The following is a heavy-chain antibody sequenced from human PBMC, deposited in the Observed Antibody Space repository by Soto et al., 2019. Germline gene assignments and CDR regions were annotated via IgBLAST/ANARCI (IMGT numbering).Heavy chain of an antibody. CDR2: IFAGGST. CDR1: GFTVSNNY. D-gene: IGHD4-17*01. Sequence: GGSLRLSCAASGFTVSNNYMSWVRQAPGKGLEWVSVIFAGGSTYYADSVTGRFTISRDSSKNTLYLQMNSLRADDTAVYYCAREGKVTTLVPLNDYWGQRTLVTVSS. V-gene: IGHV3-66*01. J-gene: IGHJ4*02. CDR3: AREGKVTTLVPLNDY.